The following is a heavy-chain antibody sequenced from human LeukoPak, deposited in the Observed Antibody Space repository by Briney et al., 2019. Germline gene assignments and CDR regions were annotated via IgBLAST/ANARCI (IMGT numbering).Heavy chain of an antibody. J-gene: IGHJ4*02. V-gene: IGHV1-2*02. Sequence: GASVKVSCKASGYTFTGYYMHWVRQAPGQGLEWMGWINPNSGGTNYAQKFQGRVTMTRDTSISTAYMELSRLRSDDTAVYYCARSYYDSSGYYYAPGTLDYWGQGTLVTVSS. D-gene: IGHD3-22*01. CDR3: ARSYYDSSGYYYAPGTLDY. CDR1: GYTFTGYY. CDR2: INPNSGGT.